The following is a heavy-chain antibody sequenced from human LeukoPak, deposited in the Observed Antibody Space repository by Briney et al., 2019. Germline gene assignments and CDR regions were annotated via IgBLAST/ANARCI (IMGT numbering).Heavy chain of an antibody. J-gene: IGHJ4*02. CDR1: GGSISSSSYY. Sequence: ASETLSLTCTVSGGSISSSSYYWGWIRQPPGKGLEWIGSIYYSGSTYYNPSLKSRVTISVDTSKNQFSLKLSSVTAADTAVYYCARDPVSPWGQGTLVTVSS. V-gene: IGHV4-39*07. CDR3: ARDPVSP. CDR2: IYYSGST.